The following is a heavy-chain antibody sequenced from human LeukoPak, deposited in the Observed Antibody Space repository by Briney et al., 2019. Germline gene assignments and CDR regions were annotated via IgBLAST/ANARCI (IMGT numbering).Heavy chain of an antibody. CDR1: GFTFSSYA. V-gene: IGHV3-23*01. CDR3: AKYCSGGNCYSGLY. J-gene: IGHJ4*02. Sequence: PGGPLRLSCAASGFTFSSYAMSWVRQAPGKGLEWASAISGSGGSTYYADSVKGRFTISRDNSKNTLYLQMNSLRAEDTAVYYCAKYCSGGNCYSGLYWGQGTLVTVSS. CDR2: ISGSGGST. D-gene: IGHD2-15*01.